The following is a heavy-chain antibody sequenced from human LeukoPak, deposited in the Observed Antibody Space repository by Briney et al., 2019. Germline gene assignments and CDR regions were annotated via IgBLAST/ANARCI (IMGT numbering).Heavy chain of an antibody. Sequence: GGSLRLSCAASGFTFHDHTMHWVRQGPGKRLEWVALITWDGGVTHYADSVKGRFTISRDNGENSLFLQMNSVTTEDTALYYCTKDTAYSSSWFGYFDYWGQGTLVTVSS. CDR1: GFTFHDHT. D-gene: IGHD6-13*01. J-gene: IGHJ4*02. CDR2: ITWDGGVT. V-gene: IGHV3-43*01. CDR3: TKDTAYSSSWFGYFDY.